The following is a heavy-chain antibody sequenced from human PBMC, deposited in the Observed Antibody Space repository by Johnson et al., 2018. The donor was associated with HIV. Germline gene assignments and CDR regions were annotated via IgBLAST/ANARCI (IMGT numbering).Heavy chain of an antibody. CDR3: ARGRASWELYDAFEI. Sequence: QVQLVESGGGLVQPGGSLRLSCVASGFTFSDYYMSWIRQAPGKGLEWVAVISYDGSNKYYADSVKGRFTISRDNSKNTLYLQMSSLRAGDTAVYYCARGRASWELYDAFEIWGQGTMVIVSS. V-gene: IGHV3-30-3*01. J-gene: IGHJ3*02. CDR1: GFTFSDYY. D-gene: IGHD1-26*01. CDR2: ISYDGSNK.